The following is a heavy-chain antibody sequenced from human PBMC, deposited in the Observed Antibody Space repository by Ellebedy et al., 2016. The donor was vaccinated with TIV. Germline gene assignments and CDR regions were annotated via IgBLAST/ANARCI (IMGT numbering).Heavy chain of an antibody. CDR3: ARSPRREQPPPWDY. D-gene: IGHD6-13*01. V-gene: IGHV1-18*01. J-gene: IGHJ4*02. CDR2: SSTHNGNT. CDR1: GYIFNDFG. Sequence: ASVKVSCXASGYIFNDFGISWVRQAPGQGLEWMGWSSTHNGNTNYAQDLQGRVTMTTDASTTTAYMELRGLRSDDTAVYYCARSPRREQPPPWDYWGQGTLVTVSS.